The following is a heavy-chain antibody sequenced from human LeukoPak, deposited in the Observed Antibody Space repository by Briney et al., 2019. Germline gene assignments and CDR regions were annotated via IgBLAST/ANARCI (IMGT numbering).Heavy chain of an antibody. D-gene: IGHD1-26*01. CDR3: AREYSGSYFDY. CDR1: GGSISSYY. V-gene: IGHV4-59*01. Sequence: TETLSLTCTVSGGSISSYYWSWIRQPPGKGLEWIGYIYYSGSTNYNPSLKSRVTISVDTSKNQFSLKLSSVTAADTAVYYCAREYSGSYFDYWGQGTLVTVSS. CDR2: IYYSGST. J-gene: IGHJ4*02.